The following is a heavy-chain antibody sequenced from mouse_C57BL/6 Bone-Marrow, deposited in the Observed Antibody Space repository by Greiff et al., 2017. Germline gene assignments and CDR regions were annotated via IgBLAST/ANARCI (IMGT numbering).Heavy chain of an antibody. CDR2: IDPETGGT. CDR3: TRTLYYFDY. V-gene: IGHV1-15*01. CDR1: GYTFTDYE. J-gene: IGHJ2*01. Sequence: QVQLQQSGAELVRPGASVTLSCKASGYTFTDYEMHWVKQTPVHGLEWIGAIDPETGGTAYNQKFKGKAILTADKSSSTAYMELRSLTSEDSAVYYCTRTLYYFDYGGQGTTLTVSS.